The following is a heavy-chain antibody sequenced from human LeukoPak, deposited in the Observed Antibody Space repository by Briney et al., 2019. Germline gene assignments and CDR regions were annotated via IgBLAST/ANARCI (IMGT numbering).Heavy chain of an antibody. V-gene: IGHV4-59*08. CDR3: ARHDYGSGSYMDF. Sequence: SETLSLTCTVSGGSISTYDWSWIRQPPGKGLESIGYIYYSGSTNYNPSLKSRVTISVDTSKNQFSLKLSSVTAADTAVYYCARHDYGSGSYMDFWGQGTLVTVSS. CDR1: GGSISTYD. J-gene: IGHJ4*02. D-gene: IGHD3-10*01. CDR2: IYYSGST.